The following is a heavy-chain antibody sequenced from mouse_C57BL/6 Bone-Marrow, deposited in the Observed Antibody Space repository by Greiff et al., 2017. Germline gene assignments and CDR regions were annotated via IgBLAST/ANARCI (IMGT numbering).Heavy chain of an antibody. CDR2: INYDGSST. Sequence: EVQVVESEGGLVQPGSSMKLSCTASGFTFSDYYMAWVRQVPEKGLEWVANINYDGSSTYYLDSLKSRFIISRDNAKNILYLQMSSLKSEDTATYYCARDLTTVVAGYWYFDVWGTGTTVTVSS. CDR3: ARDLTTVVAGYWYFDV. V-gene: IGHV5-16*01. D-gene: IGHD1-1*01. CDR1: GFTFSDYY. J-gene: IGHJ1*03.